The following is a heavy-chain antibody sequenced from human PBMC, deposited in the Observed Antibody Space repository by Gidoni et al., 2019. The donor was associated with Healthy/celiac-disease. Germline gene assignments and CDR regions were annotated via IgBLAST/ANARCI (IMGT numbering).Heavy chain of an antibody. J-gene: IGHJ4*02. V-gene: IGHV1-46*01. CDR1: GYTFTSYY. CDR3: ARAEGIAAAGTPFDY. Sequence: QVQLVQSGAEVKKPGASVKVSCTASGYTFTSYYMHWVRQAPGQGLEWMGIINPSGGSTSYAQKFQGRVTMTRDTSTSTVYMELSSLRSEDTAVYYCARAEGIAAAGTPFDYWGQGTLVTVSS. CDR2: INPSGGST. D-gene: IGHD6-13*01.